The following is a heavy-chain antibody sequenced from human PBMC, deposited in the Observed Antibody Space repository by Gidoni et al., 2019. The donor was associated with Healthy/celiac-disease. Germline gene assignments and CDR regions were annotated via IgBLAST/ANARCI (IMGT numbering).Heavy chain of an antibody. V-gene: IGHV1-18*04. Sequence: VQSGAEVKKAGASVKVSCKASGFSFAAYGVGWVRQAPGQGLEWMGWTSAHSGNTNYAQNFQGRVTMTTDTSTSTASMELRSLRSDDTAVYHCARVVTYEYDTIGFTAAGEAFDIWGQGTMVTVSS. D-gene: IGHD6-25*01. J-gene: IGHJ3*02. CDR1: GFSFAAYG. CDR2: TSAHSGNT. CDR3: ARVVTYEYDTIGFTAAGEAFDI.